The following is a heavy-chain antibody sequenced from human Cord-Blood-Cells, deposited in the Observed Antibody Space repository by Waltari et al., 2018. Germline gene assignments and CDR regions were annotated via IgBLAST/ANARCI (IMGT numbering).Heavy chain of an antibody. CDR2: SYHSGST. V-gene: IGHV4-38-2*01. CDR3: ARGEYYYDGSGYSRYYCDY. D-gene: IGHD3-22*01. J-gene: IGHJ4*02. Sequence: HVQLQESGPGLVKPSETLSLTCAVSGYSISSGYYWGWIRQPPGKGLEWIGSSYHSGSTYYNPSLKSRVTISVDTSKNQFSLKLSSVTAADTAVYYCARGEYYYDGSGYSRYYCDYWGQGTLVTVSS. CDR1: GYSISSGYY.